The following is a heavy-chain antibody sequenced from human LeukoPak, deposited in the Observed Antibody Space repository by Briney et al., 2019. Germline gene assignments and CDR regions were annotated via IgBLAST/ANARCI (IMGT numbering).Heavy chain of an antibody. Sequence: PGGSLRLSCAASGFTVSGTHMSWVRQAPGKGLEWVSVLHPDGNTYYADCVKGRFIISRDKYKNKLYLQMNSQRAEDTAVYYCARGHYPGSASWGQGTLVTVSS. CDR2: LHPDGNT. CDR1: GFTVSGTH. J-gene: IGHJ5*02. D-gene: IGHD3-10*01. V-gene: IGHV3-53*01. CDR3: ARGHYPGSAS.